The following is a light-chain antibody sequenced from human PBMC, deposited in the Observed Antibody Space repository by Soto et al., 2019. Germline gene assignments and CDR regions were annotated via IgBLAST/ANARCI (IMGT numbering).Light chain of an antibody. J-gene: IGKJ4*01. CDR3: QQDYSTPLT. CDR1: QSVLYSSNNKNY. Sequence: DIVLTPSPDSLAVSMGQSSTINCKSSQSVLYSSNNKNYLAWYQQKPGQPPKLLIYWASTRESGVPDRFSGSGSGTDFTLTISSLQAEDVAVYYCQQDYSTPLTFGGGTKVDIK. CDR2: WAS. V-gene: IGKV4-1*01.